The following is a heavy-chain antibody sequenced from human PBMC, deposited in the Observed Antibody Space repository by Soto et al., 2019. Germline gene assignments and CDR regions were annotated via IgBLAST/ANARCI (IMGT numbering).Heavy chain of an antibody. V-gene: IGHV3-23*01. Sequence: GGSLRLSCAASGFTFSSYAMSWVRQAPGKGLEWVSAISGSGGSTYYADSVKGRFTISRDNSKNTLYLQMNSLIAEDTAVYYCAKGEMATIPNWYFDLWGRGTLVTVSS. CDR3: AKGEMATIPNWYFDL. D-gene: IGHD5-12*01. CDR1: GFTFSSYA. J-gene: IGHJ2*01. CDR2: ISGSGGST.